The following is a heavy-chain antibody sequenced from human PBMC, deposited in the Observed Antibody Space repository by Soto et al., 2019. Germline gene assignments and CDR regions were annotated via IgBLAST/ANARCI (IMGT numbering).Heavy chain of an antibody. D-gene: IGHD3-22*01. V-gene: IGHV3-23*01. CDR1: GFTFSSYA. CDR3: ATLGDYYDSSGYFPGGYFYY. CDR2: SSGSGGST. J-gene: IGHJ4*02. Sequence: EVQLLESGGGLVQPGGSLRLSCAASGFTFSSYAMSWVCQAPGKGLEWVSASSGSGGSTYYADSVKGRFTISRDNSKNTLYLQMNSLRAEDTAVYYCATLGDYYDSSGYFPGGYFYYWGQGTLVTVSS.